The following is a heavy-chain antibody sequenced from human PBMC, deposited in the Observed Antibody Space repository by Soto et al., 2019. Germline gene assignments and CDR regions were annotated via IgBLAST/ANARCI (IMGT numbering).Heavy chain of an antibody. D-gene: IGHD6-13*01. Sequence: QLQLQESGPGLVKPSETLSLTCTVSGGSISSSSYYWGWIRQPPGKGLEWIGSIYYSGSTYYNPSLKSRVAISVDTSKNQFSLKLSSVTAADTAVYYCARRWQQVDPIDPWGQGTLVTVSS. CDR2: IYYSGST. CDR3: ARRWQQVDPIDP. J-gene: IGHJ5*02. CDR1: GGSISSSSYY. V-gene: IGHV4-39*01.